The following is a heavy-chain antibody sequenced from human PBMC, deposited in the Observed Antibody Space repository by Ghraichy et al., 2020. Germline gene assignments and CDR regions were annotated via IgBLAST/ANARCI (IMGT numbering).Heavy chain of an antibody. CDR3: AREMLERRSAIDV. J-gene: IGHJ5*02. Sequence: ETLSLTCAVYGGSFSGYYWSWIRQPPGQGLEWIGEITHSGSTNFNPSLKSRVTISVDTSKNQFSLKLTSVTTADTAVYYCAREMLERRSAIDVWGRGTLVTVSS. CDR1: GGSFSGYY. V-gene: IGHV4-34*01. D-gene: IGHD1-1*01. CDR2: ITHSGST.